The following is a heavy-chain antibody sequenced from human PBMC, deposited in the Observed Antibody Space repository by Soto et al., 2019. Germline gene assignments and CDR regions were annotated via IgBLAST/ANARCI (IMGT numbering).Heavy chain of an antibody. CDR3: ATDKYGAGRVGGHS. J-gene: IGHJ5*02. V-gene: IGHV1-69*08. CDR2: IVPTLRIT. CDR1: GGTSTIYT. Sequence: QVQLVQSGAEVKKPGASLRVSCETSGGTSTIYTITWVRQAPGQGLQWMGRIVPTLRITNYAQEFQGRLTITADSSTSTDHIELTSLTSEDKAVDYCATDKYGAGRVGGHSWGQGTLVTVSS. D-gene: IGHD1-26*01.